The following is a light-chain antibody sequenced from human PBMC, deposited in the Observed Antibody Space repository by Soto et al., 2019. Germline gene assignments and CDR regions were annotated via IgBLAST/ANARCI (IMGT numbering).Light chain of an antibody. V-gene: IGLV1-44*01. CDR2: YDN. Sequence: QSVLTQPPSASGTPGQRVTISCSGSNSNIGSNTVNWYQQLPGTAPKLLIYYDNLRPSGVPDRISGSKSGTSASLAISGLQSDDEADYYCAAWDDSRNGRVFGTGTKLTV. CDR1: NSNIGSNT. J-gene: IGLJ1*01. CDR3: AAWDDSRNGRV.